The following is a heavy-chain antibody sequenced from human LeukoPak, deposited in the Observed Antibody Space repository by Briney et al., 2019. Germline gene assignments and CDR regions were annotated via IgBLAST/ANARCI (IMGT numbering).Heavy chain of an antibody. Sequence: SETLSLTCSVSGGSISNYYWNWIRQTSGKGLEWIGYIYHSGSTYYNPSLKSRVTISLDTSKKQFSLKLSSVTAADTAVYFCARDSVNCSTTSCSDYLDYWGQGTLVTVSS. V-gene: IGHV4-59*01. CDR2: IYHSGST. J-gene: IGHJ4*02. CDR1: GGSISNYY. D-gene: IGHD2-2*01. CDR3: ARDSVNCSTTSCSDYLDY.